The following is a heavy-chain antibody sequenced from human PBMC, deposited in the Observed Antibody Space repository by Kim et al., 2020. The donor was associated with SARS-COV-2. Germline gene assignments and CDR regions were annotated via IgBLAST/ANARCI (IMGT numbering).Heavy chain of an antibody. V-gene: IGHV3-7*01. CDR2: MNKDGRGK. J-gene: IGHJ4*02. Sequence: GGSLRLSCAASGFTFSDYWMNWYRQTPGGGLEWVANMNKDGRGKYYVDSVKGRFTISRDNAKNSLYLQMNSLRAEDTAVYYCARDDREATSDCWGQGTLVIVSS. CDR1: GFTFSDYW. CDR3: ARDDREATSDC. D-gene: IGHD5-12*01.